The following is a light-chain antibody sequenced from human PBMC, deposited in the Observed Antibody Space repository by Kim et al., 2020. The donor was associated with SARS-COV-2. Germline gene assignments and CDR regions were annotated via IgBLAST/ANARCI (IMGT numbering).Light chain of an antibody. CDR2: DVS. CDR1: SSDVGGYNY. V-gene: IGLV2-14*01. Sequence: QSALTQPASVSGSPRQSITISCTGTSSDVGGYNYVSWYQQHPGKAPKLMIYDVSKRPSGVSNRFSGSKSGNTASLTISGLQAEDEADYYCSSYTSSSTWVFGTGTKVTVL. CDR3: SSYTSSSTWV. J-gene: IGLJ1*01.